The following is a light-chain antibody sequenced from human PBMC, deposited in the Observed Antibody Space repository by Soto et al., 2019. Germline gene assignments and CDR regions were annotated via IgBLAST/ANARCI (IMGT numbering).Light chain of an antibody. CDR1: TGPVTSTHY. J-gene: IGLJ3*02. CDR3: QLYYGATRV. CDR2: STS. Sequence: QAVVTQEPSLTVSPGGTVSLTCASSTGPVTSTHYPIWFQQKPGQAPTALIYSTSHKYSWTPDRFSGSLLGGKAALTLSDVQPADEADYYCQLYYGATRVFGGGTKLTVL. V-gene: IGLV7-43*01.